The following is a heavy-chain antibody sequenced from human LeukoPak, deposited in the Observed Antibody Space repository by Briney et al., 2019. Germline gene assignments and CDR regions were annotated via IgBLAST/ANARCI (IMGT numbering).Heavy chain of an antibody. CDR2: ISGSGDAT. D-gene: IGHD6-6*01. V-gene: IGHV3-23*01. J-gene: IGHJ4*02. CDR1: KFNFP. CDR3: AKGHFASSSFFDY. Sequence: PGGSLRLSCAASKFNFPMSWVRQTADKRLEWVSAISGSGDATFYTDSVKGRFTISRDNSKNTLYLQMNNLRVEDTAVYYCAKGHFASSSFFDYWGQGTLVTVSS.